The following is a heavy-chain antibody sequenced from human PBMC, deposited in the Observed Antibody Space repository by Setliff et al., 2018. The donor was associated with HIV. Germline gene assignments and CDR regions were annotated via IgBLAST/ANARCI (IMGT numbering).Heavy chain of an antibody. J-gene: IGHJ6*04. CDR2: VHSTGRT. D-gene: IGHD2-8*02. CDR1: GGSIDSYY. CDR3: ARFCAGGTCPDV. Sequence: PSETLSLTCTVSGGSIDSYYCTWIRQPPGKGLEWIGYVHSTGRTKNNASLTSRVTFSVDTAKNQSSLKLFSVTAADTAVYYCARFCAGGTCPDVWGKGTTVTVSS. V-gene: IGHV4-4*08.